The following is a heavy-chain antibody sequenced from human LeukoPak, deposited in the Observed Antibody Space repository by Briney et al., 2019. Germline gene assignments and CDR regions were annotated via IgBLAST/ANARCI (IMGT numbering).Heavy chain of an antibody. CDR1: GASISSGGYY. Sequence: PSETLSLTCTVPGASISSGGYYWTWIRQHPGKGLEWIGHIYYGGSRGNTYYNPSLKSRANISVDTSKNQLSLKVTPVTAADTAVYYCARAPFYYYGSGSYNDWGQGTLVTVPS. CDR2: IYYGGSRGNT. J-gene: IGHJ4*02. D-gene: IGHD3-10*01. CDR3: ARAPFYYYGSGSYND. V-gene: IGHV4-31*03.